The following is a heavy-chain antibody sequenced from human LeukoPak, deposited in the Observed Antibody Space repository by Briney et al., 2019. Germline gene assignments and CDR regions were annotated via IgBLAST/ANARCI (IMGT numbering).Heavy chain of an antibody. Sequence: GGSLRLSCAASGFTLDDYAMHWVRQAPGKGLEWVSGISWNSGSIGYADSVKGRFTISRDNAKNSLYLQMNSLRAEDTALYYCAKGGLYYYYYYGMDVWGQGTTVTVSS. J-gene: IGHJ6*02. CDR1: GFTLDDYA. V-gene: IGHV3-9*01. D-gene: IGHD3-16*01. CDR3: AKGGLYYYYYYGMDV. CDR2: ISWNSGSI.